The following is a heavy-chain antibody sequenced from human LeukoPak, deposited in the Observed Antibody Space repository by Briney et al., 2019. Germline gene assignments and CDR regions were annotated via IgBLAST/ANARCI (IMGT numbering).Heavy chain of an antibody. CDR3: ARSQGGDLYFDY. CDR1: GGSISSYY. Sequence: SETLSLTCTVSGGSISSYYWSWIRQPPGKGLEWIGYMYYSGSTNYNPSLKSRVTMSVDTSKNQFSLRLSSVTAADTAVYYCARSQGGDLYFDYWGQGTLVTVSS. CDR2: MYYSGST. D-gene: IGHD2-21*01. V-gene: IGHV4-59*01. J-gene: IGHJ4*02.